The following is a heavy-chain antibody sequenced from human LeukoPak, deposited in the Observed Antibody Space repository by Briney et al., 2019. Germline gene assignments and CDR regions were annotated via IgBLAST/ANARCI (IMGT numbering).Heavy chain of an antibody. Sequence: GSLRLSCAASGFTFSSYGMHWVRQAPGKGLEWVAVISYDGSNKYYADSVKGRFTISRDNSKNTLYLQMNSLRAEDTAVYYCAKDYAHYMDVWGKGTTVTVSS. CDR2: ISYDGSNK. J-gene: IGHJ6*03. CDR3: AKDYAHYMDV. V-gene: IGHV3-30*18. CDR1: GFTFSSYG. D-gene: IGHD3-16*01.